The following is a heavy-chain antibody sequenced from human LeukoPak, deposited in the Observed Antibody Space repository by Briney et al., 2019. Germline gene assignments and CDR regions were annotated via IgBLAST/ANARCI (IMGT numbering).Heavy chain of an antibody. CDR2: ISSSSSYI. V-gene: IGHV3-21*01. CDR3: ARDPLSSSSFDL. Sequence: GGSLRLSCAASGFTFSSYSMNWVRRAPGKGLEWVSSISSSSSYIYYADSVKGRFTISRDNAKNSLYLQMNSLRAEDTAVYYCARDPLSSSSFDLWGQGTLVTVSS. D-gene: IGHD6-13*01. CDR1: GFTFSSYS. J-gene: IGHJ4*02.